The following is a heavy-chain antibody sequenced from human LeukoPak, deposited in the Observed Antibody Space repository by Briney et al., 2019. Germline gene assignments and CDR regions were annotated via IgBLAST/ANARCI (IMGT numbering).Heavy chain of an antibody. Sequence: ASVKVSCKASGYTFTGYYMHWVRQAPGQGLEWMGWINPNSGGTNYAQKFQGRVTMTRDTSISTAYMELSRLRSDDTAVYYCARGWRRPYSSSWYFGAFDIWGQGTMVTVSS. CDR3: ARGWRRPYSSSWYFGAFDI. V-gene: IGHV1-2*02. J-gene: IGHJ3*02. D-gene: IGHD6-13*01. CDR2: INPNSGGT. CDR1: GYTFTGYY.